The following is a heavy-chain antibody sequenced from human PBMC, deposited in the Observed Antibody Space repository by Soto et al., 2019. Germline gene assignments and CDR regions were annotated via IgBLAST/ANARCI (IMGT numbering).Heavy chain of an antibody. CDR1: GYSFTSYW. J-gene: IGHJ6*02. Sequence: GESLKISCKGSGYSFTSYWVGWVRQMPGKGLEWMGIIYPGDSDTRYSPSFQGQVTISADKSISTAYLQWSSLKASDTAMYYCARLGNWGQGYYYGMDVWGQGTTVTVSS. D-gene: IGHD3-16*01. CDR3: ARLGNWGQGYYYGMDV. V-gene: IGHV5-51*01. CDR2: IYPGDSDT.